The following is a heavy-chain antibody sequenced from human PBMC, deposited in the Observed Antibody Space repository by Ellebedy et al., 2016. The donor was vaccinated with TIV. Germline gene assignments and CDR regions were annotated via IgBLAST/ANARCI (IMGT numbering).Heavy chain of an antibody. D-gene: IGHD3-16*01. CDR3: VKGAYPVPTVMAV. CDR2: IRSDGSTK. J-gene: IGHJ6*02. Sequence: GESLKISCAASGFSTSGMHWVRQAPGKGLEWVAFIRSDGSTKYYADSVKGRFTISRANSKNTLDLQMTSLRAEDTALYYCVKGAYPVPTVMAVWGQGTMVIVSS. V-gene: IGHV3-30*02. CDR1: GFSTSG.